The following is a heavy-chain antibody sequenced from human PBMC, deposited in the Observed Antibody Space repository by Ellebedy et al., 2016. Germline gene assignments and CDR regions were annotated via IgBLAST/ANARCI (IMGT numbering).Heavy chain of an antibody. J-gene: IGHJ4*02. CDR3: AKVTPTMIVVVTPGGIDY. D-gene: IGHD3-22*01. CDR1: GFTFSSYA. V-gene: IGHV3-23*01. CDR2: ISGSGGST. Sequence: GGSLRLSXAASGFTFSSYAMSWVRQAPGKGLEWVSAISGSGGSTYYADSVKGRFTISRDNSKNTLYLQMNSLRAEDTAVYYCAKVTPTMIVVVTPGGIDYWGQGTLVTVSS.